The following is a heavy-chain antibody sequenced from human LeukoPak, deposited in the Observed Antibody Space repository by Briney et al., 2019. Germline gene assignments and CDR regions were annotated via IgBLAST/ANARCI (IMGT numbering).Heavy chain of an antibody. CDR3: AREMATISDY. CDR2: IIPIFGTA. V-gene: IGHV1-69*13. CDR1: GGTFSSYA. Sequence: SVKVSCKASGGTFSSYAISWVRQALGQGLEWMGGIIPIFGTANYAQKFQGRVTITADESTSTAYMELSSLRSEDTAVYYCAREMATISDYWGQGTLVTVSS. J-gene: IGHJ4*02. D-gene: IGHD5-24*01.